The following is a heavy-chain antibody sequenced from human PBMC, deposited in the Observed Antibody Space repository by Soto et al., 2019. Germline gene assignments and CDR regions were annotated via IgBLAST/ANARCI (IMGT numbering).Heavy chain of an antibody. CDR2: ISYDGSNK. CDR1: GFTFSSYA. J-gene: IGHJ4*02. Sequence: PGGSLRLSCAASGFTFSSYAMHWVRQAPGKGLEWVAVISYDGSNKYYADSVKGRFTISRDNSKNTLYLQMNSLRAEDTAVYYCASIAAAGTRGSPFDYWGQGTLVTVSS. CDR3: ASIAAAGTRGSPFDY. D-gene: IGHD6-13*01. V-gene: IGHV3-30-3*01.